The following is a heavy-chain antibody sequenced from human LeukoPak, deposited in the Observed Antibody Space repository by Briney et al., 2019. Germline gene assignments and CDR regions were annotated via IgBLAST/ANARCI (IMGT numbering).Heavy chain of an antibody. CDR2: IWYDGSNK. Sequence: GGSLRLSCAASGFTFSSYGMHWVRQAPGKGLEWVAVIWYDGSNKYYADSVKGRFTISRDNSKNTLHLQMNSLRAEDTAVYCCARVAYSGSSFDYWGQGTLVTVSS. V-gene: IGHV3-33*01. CDR1: GFTFSSYG. D-gene: IGHD1-26*01. CDR3: ARVAYSGSSFDY. J-gene: IGHJ4*02.